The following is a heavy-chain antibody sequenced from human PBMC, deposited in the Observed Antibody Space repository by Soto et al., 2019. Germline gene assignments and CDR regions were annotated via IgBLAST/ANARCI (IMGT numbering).Heavy chain of an antibody. Sequence: SVKVSCKASGDIFDNYAISWVRQAPGQGLEWLGGISPVIGTTHYAQRFQGRLTITADRSTMTTYMELNNLSPDDTAVYYCGRGRSGQLVVFYWGQGTPVTVSS. CDR2: ISPVIGTT. V-gene: IGHV1-69*06. D-gene: IGHD3-10*01. CDR3: GRGRSGQLVVFY. J-gene: IGHJ4*02. CDR1: GDIFDNYA.